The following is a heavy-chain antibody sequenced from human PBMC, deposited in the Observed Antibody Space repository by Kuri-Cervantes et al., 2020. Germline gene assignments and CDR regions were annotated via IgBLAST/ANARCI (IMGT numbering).Heavy chain of an antibody. V-gene: IGHV3-30*07. CDR1: GFTFSSYA. CDR2: ISYDGSNK. CDR3: AKDYSGAIFALNNWFDP. J-gene: IGHJ5*02. D-gene: IGHD6-25*01. Sequence: LKISCAASGFTFSSYAMHWVRQAPGKGLEWVAVISYDGSNKYYADSVKGRFTISRDNSKNTLYLQMNSLRAEDTAVYYCAKDYSGAIFALNNWFDPWGQGTLVTVSS.